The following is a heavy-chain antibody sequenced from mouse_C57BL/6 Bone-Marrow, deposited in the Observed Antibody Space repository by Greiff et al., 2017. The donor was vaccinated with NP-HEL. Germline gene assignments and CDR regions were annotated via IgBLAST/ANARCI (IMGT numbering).Heavy chain of an antibody. D-gene: IGHD1-1*01. CDR3: ARSRYYGSKAWFAY. Sequence: QVQLQQPGTELVKPGASVKLSCKASGYTFTSYWMHWVRQRPGQGLGWIGNINPSNGGTNYNEKFKSKATLTVDKSSSTAYMQLSSLTSEDSAVYYCARSRYYGSKAWFAYWGQGTLVTVSA. J-gene: IGHJ3*01. V-gene: IGHV1-53*01. CDR2: INPSNGGT. CDR1: GYTFTSYW.